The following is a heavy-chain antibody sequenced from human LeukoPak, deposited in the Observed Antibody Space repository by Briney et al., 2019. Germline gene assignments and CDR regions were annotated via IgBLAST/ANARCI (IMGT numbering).Heavy chain of an antibody. CDR1: GYTFTGYY. CDR3: ARDGGAGYCSSTSCESPFDP. D-gene: IGHD2-2*01. J-gene: IGHJ5*02. V-gene: IGHV1-2*02. CDR2: INPNSGGT. Sequence: ASVKVSCKASGYTFTGYYMHWVRQAPGQGLEWMGWINPNSGGTNYAQKFQGRVTMTRDTSISTAYMELSRLRSDDTAVYYCARDGGAGYCSSTSCESPFDPWGQGTLVTVSS.